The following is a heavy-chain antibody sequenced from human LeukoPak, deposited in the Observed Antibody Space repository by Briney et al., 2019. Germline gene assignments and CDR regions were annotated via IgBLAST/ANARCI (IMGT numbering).Heavy chain of an antibody. V-gene: IGHV3-23*01. CDR2: ISASGGTT. CDR1: GFTFSNHA. D-gene: IGHD2-8*02. J-gene: IGHJ3*01. CDR3: AKRPRDSTGDYLGAFDF. Sequence: GGSLTLSCAASGFTFSNHAMTWVRQAPGTGLEWVSGISASGGTTYYADFVRGRFTISRDNSKNTLFLQMNSLRAEDTAVYYCAKRPRDSTGDYLGAFDFWGLGTMVTVSS.